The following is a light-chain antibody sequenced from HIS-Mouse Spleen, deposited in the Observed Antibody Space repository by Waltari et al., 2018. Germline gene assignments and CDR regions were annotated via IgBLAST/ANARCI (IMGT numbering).Light chain of an antibody. CDR3: SSYAGSNNLV. J-gene: IGLJ2*01. CDR1: SSDVGGYNY. V-gene: IGLV2-8*01. CDR2: EVS. Sequence: QPPSASGSPGQSVTISCTGTSSDVGGYNYVSWYQQHPGKAPKLMIYEVSKRPSGVPDRFSGSKSGNPASLTVSGLQAEDEADYYCSSYAGSNNLVFGGGTKLTVL.